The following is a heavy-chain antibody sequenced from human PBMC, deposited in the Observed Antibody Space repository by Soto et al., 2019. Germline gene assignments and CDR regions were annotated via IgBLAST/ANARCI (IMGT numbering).Heavy chain of an antibody. Sequence: HLVQSGPEVKKPGASITVSCKTSGDTFTNFGLSWVRQAPGQGLEWMGWIATYNSNRNYAQKFQGRLTLTTDTSTSTAYMELKNLGYDDTAVYYCARVFRGVVNWFDPWGQGTLVTVSS. CDR2: IATYNSNR. J-gene: IGHJ5*02. D-gene: IGHD3-10*01. V-gene: IGHV1-18*01. CDR1: GDTFTNFG. CDR3: ARVFRGVVNWFDP.